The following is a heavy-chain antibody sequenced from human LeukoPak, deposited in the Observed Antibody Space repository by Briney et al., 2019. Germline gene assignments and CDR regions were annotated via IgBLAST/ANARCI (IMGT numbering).Heavy chain of an antibody. J-gene: IGHJ4*02. CDR2: IYYSGST. CDR3: ARATPGFNYDFWSGYYTYFDY. CDR1: GGSISSYY. Sequence: SETLSLTCTVDGGSISSYYWSWIRQPQGKGLEWNGYIYYSGSTNYNPSLKSRVTISVDTSKNQFSLKLSSVTAADTAVYYCARATPGFNYDFWSGYYTYFDYWGQGTLVTVSS. V-gene: IGHV4-59*01. D-gene: IGHD3-3*01.